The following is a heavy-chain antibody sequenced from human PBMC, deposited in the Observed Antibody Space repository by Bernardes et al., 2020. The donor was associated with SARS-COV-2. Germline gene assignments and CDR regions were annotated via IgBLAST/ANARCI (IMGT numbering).Heavy chain of an antibody. J-gene: IGHJ3*02. CDR2: TWYDGSTK. CDR1: GFSFSIHG. Sequence: GGSLTLSCAASGFSFSIHGMHWVRQTPGQGLDWVAITWYDGSTKYYADSVKRRFTISRDNSKNTLYLQMNSLRVEDTAVYYCARDGGSSWNPSGALDMWGKGTMVTVSS. V-gene: IGHV3-33*08. D-gene: IGHD6-13*01. CDR3: ARDGGSSWNPSGALDM.